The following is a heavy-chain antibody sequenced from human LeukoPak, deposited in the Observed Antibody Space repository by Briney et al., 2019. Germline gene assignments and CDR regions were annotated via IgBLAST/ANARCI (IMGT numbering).Heavy chain of an antibody. CDR3: ARVDVFGVVSSDYYYYYMDV. J-gene: IGHJ6*03. V-gene: IGHV4-61*02. CDR2: IYTSGST. Sequence: TLSLTCTVSGGSISSGSYYWSWIRQPAGKGLEWIGRIYTSGSTNYNPSLKSRVTISVDTSKNQFSLKLSSVTAADTAVYYCARVDVFGVVSSDYYYYYMDVWGKGTTVTVSS. D-gene: IGHD3-3*01. CDR1: GGSISSGSYY.